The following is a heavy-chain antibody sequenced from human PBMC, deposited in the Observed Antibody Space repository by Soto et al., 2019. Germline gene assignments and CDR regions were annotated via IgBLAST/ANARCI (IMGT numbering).Heavy chain of an antibody. CDR3: TSTSDYGDYLKDAFDI. CDR1: GFTFSGSA. V-gene: IGHV3-73*01. Sequence: GGSLRLSCAASGFTFSGSAMHWVRQASWKGLEWVGRIRSKANSYATAYAASVKGRFTISRDDSKNTAYLQMNSLKTEDTAVYYCTSTSDYGDYLKDAFDIWGQGTMVTVSS. J-gene: IGHJ3*02. CDR2: IRSKANSYAT. D-gene: IGHD4-17*01.